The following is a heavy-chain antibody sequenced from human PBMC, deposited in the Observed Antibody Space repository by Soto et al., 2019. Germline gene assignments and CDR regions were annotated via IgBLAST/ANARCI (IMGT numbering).Heavy chain of an antibody. V-gene: IGHV3-21*01. CDR2: ISSCSDYI. D-gene: IGHD1-1*01. J-gene: IGHJ5*02. CDR3: ASGGTTGTTATNWFDP. Sequence: EVQLVESGGGLVKPGGSLRLSCAASGFTFSTYSMNWVRQAPGKGLEWGSSISSCSDYIYYGVLVKGRFTIPRDNAKNSLYLQMNSLSDEDTAVYYCASGGTTGTTATNWFDPWGQGTLVTVSS. CDR1: GFTFSTYS.